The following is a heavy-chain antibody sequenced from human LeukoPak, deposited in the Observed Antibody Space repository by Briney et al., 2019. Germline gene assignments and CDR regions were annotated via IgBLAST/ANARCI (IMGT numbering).Heavy chain of an antibody. J-gene: IGHJ4*02. CDR3: AREGPGRLWE. Sequence: GGSLRLSCADSKFTFSTYSMNWVRQAPGKGLEWVSSISSSSSYIYYADSAKGRFTISRDNAKNSLYLQMNSLRAEDTAVYYCAREGPGRLWEWGQGTLVTVSS. D-gene: IGHD3-10*01. V-gene: IGHV3-21*01. CDR1: KFTFSTYS. CDR2: ISSSSSYI.